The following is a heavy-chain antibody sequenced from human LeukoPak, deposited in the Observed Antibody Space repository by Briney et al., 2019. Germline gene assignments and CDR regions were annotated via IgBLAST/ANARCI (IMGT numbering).Heavy chain of an antibody. V-gene: IGHV4-59*01. D-gene: IGHD3-16*01. CDR1: DDSISDYY. CDR3: TRGAGWLIDY. CDR2: FHNSGTS. Sequence: SETLSLTCTVSDDSISDYYRGWIRQPPGKGLEWIGYFHNSGTSTYNPSLKSRVTISADTSRNQFSLKLNSLATADTAVYYCTRGAGWLIDYWGQGILVTVSS. J-gene: IGHJ4*02.